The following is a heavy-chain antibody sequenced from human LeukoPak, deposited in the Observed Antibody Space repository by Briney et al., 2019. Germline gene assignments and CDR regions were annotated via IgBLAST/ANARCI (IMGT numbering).Heavy chain of an antibody. CDR1: GYTFTSYG. CDR3: ARAQGNRYSGSYYEVNY. Sequence: GAAVKVSCKASGYTFTSYGISWVRQAPGQGLEWMGWISAYNGNTNYAQKLQGRVTMTTDTSTSTAYMELRSLRSDDTAVYYCARAQGNRYSGSYYEVNYWGQGTLVTVSS. V-gene: IGHV1-18*01. J-gene: IGHJ4*02. D-gene: IGHD1-26*01. CDR2: ISAYNGNT.